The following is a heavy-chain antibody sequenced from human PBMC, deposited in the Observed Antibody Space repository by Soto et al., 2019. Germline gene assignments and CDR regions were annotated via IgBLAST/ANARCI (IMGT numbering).Heavy chain of an antibody. CDR2: IYYSGST. CDR1: GGSISSGDYY. CDR3: ARNYGSGRNSHFDY. Sequence: LSLTCTVSGGSISSGDYYWSWIRQPPGKGLEWIGYIYYSGSTYYNPSLKSRVTISVDTSKNQFSLKLSSVTAADTAVYYCARNYGSGRNSHFDYWGQGTLVTVSS. V-gene: IGHV4-30-4*01. J-gene: IGHJ4*02. D-gene: IGHD3-10*01.